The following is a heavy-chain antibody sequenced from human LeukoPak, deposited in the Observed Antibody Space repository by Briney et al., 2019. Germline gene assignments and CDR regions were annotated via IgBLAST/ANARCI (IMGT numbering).Heavy chain of an antibody. J-gene: IGHJ4*02. CDR2: IWSDGSND. Sequence: GRSLRLSCTASGFNFGSDAMHWVRQAPGKGLEWVAFIWSDGSNDHYADSVKGRFTISRDNPKNTVCLQMNSLRVEDTAVYYCARDPSGSGWSLSDWGQGTPVTVSS. V-gene: IGHV3-33*01. CDR3: ARDPSGSGWSLSD. CDR1: GFNFGSDA. D-gene: IGHD6-19*01.